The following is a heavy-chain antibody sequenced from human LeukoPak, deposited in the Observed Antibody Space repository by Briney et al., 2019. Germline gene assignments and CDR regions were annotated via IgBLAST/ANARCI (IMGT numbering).Heavy chain of an antibody. Sequence: GGSLRLSCAASGFTFSDYWMSWVRQAPGRGLEWVANIKQDGSEKHYVDSVKGRFTISRDNAKNSLYLQMNSLRAEDTAVYYCARDLYGDYSPFDYWGQGTLVTVSS. J-gene: IGHJ4*02. CDR1: GFTFSDYW. V-gene: IGHV3-7*04. CDR2: IKQDGSEK. CDR3: ARDLYGDYSPFDY. D-gene: IGHD4-17*01.